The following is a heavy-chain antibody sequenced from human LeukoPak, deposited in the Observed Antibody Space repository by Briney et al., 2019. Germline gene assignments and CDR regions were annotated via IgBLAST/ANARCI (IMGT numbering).Heavy chain of an antibody. V-gene: IGHV4-30-4*07. Sequence: SETLSLTCAVSGGSISSGGYSWSWIRQPPGKGLEWIGSMYYNGITYHNPSFKSRVTISGDMSENQFSLRLTSVTAADTAVYFCARDGGSGYYDFWGQGTLVTVSS. D-gene: IGHD3-22*01. CDR1: GGSISSGGYS. J-gene: IGHJ4*02. CDR2: MYYNGIT. CDR3: ARDGGSGYYDF.